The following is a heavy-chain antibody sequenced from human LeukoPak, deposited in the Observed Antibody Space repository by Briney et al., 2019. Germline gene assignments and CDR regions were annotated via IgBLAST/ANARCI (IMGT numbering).Heavy chain of an antibody. CDR3: ARDCGGDCYYDY. CDR1: GFTFSSYY. Sequence: GGSLRLSCAASGFTFSSYYMSWVRQAPGKGLEWVSAISGSGGSTYYADSVKGRFTISRDNSKNTLYLQMNSLRAEDTAVYYCARDCGGDCYYDYWGQGTLVTVSS. D-gene: IGHD2-21*01. J-gene: IGHJ4*02. CDR2: ISGSGGST. V-gene: IGHV3-23*01.